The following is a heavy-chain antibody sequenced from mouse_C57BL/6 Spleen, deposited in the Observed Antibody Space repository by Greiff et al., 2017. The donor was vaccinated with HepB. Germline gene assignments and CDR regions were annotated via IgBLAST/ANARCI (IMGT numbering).Heavy chain of an antibody. CDR3: ARDGSSYSAWFAY. Sequence: QVQLQQSGAELVRPGASVKLSCKASGYTFTDYYINWVKQRPGQGLEWIARIYPGSGNTYYNEKFKGKATLTAEKSSSTAYMQLSSLTSEDSAVYFCARDGSSYSAWFAYWGQGTLVTVSA. J-gene: IGHJ3*01. CDR2: IYPGSGNT. V-gene: IGHV1-76*01. D-gene: IGHD1-1*01. CDR1: GYTFTDYY.